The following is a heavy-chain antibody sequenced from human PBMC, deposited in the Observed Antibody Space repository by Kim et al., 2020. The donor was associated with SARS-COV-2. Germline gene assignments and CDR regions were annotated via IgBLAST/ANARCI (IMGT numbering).Heavy chain of an antibody. D-gene: IGHD6-19*01. CDR1: GFTFSSYS. Sequence: GGSLRLSCAASGFTFSSYSMNWVRQAPGKGLEWVSSISSSSSYIYYADSVKGRFTISRDNAKNSLYLQMNSLRAEDTAVYYCAREPYSSGWYKAHDYYYGMDVWGQGTTVTVSS. V-gene: IGHV3-21*01. CDR3: AREPYSSGWYKAHDYYYGMDV. J-gene: IGHJ6*02. CDR2: ISSSSSYI.